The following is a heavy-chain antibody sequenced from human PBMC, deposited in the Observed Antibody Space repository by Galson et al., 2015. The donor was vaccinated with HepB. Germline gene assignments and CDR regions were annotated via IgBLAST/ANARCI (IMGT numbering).Heavy chain of an antibody. J-gene: IGHJ2*01. CDR1: GGSISSYY. V-gene: IGHV4-4*07. CDR3: ARYYSGYDWYFDL. CDR2: IYTSGST. D-gene: IGHD5-12*01. Sequence: ETLSLTCTISGGSISSYYWSWIRQPAGKGLEWIGRIYTSGSTNYNPSLKSRVTMSVDTSNNQFSLRLSSVTAADTAVYYCARYYSGYDWYFDLWGRGTLVTVSS.